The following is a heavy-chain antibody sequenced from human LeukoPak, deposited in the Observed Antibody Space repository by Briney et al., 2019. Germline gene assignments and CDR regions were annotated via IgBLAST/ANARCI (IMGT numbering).Heavy chain of an antibody. J-gene: IGHJ3*02. Sequence: SETLSLTCTVSGGSISSADYYWGWIRKPPGKGREWIGSIYDSGSTYYNPSRKSRVTISVDTSKNQFSLKLSSVTAADTAVYYCAIPVTTDAFDIWGQGTMVTVSS. CDR1: GGSISSADYY. D-gene: IGHD4-17*01. V-gene: IGHV4-39*07. CDR3: AIPVTTDAFDI. CDR2: IYDSGST.